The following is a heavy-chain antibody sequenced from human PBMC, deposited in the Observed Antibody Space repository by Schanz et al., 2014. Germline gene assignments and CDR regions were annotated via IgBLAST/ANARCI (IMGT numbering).Heavy chain of an antibody. CDR2: INGDGSRT. CDR1: GFTFSNYW. CDR3: ARVDSSGYFFDN. D-gene: IGHD3-22*01. J-gene: IGHJ4*02. Sequence: EVQLLESGGGLVQPGGSLRLSCAASGFTFSNYWMHWVRQAPGKGLVWVSRINGDGSRTAYADSVKGRFTISRDNAKNTLYLQMKSLRAEDTAVYYCARVDSSGYFFDNWGQGTRVTVSS. V-gene: IGHV3-74*02.